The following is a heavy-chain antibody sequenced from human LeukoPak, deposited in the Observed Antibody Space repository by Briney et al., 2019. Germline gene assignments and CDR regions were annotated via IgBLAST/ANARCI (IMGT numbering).Heavy chain of an antibody. V-gene: IGHV3-30-3*01. J-gene: IGHJ5*02. CDR1: GFTFSGYP. D-gene: IGHD6-6*01. CDR2: ISYDGSNK. CDR3: ARDQDSSSYNWFDP. Sequence: PGGSLRLSCAASGFTFSGYPIHWVRQAPGKGLEWVAVISYDGSNKYYADSVKGRFTISRDNSKNTLYLQMNSLRAEDTAVYYCARDQDSSSYNWFDPWGQGTLVTVSS.